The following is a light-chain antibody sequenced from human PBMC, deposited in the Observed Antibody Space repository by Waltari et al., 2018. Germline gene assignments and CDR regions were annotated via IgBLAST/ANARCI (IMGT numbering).Light chain of an antibody. CDR3: SSYAGHRSSPYVV. Sequence: QSALPQPASVSGSTGQSITIPCTGTSDDIGCHKLVSWYQQDPGKAPKLLIYEVIKRPSGVSFRFSGSKSGNTASLTISGLQPEDESVYYCSSYAGHRSSPYVVFGGGTRLTVL. CDR2: EVI. CDR1: SDDIGCHKL. V-gene: IGLV2-23*02. J-gene: IGLJ2*01.